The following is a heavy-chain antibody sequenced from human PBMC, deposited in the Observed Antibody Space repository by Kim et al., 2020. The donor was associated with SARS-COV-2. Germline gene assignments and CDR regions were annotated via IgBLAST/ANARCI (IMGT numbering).Heavy chain of an antibody. V-gene: IGHV3-21*01. CDR3: ASGTHIVVVPAAPGAFDI. D-gene: IGHD2-2*01. J-gene: IGHJ3*02. CDR2: ISSSSSYI. CDR1: GFTFSSYS. Sequence: GGSLRHSCAASGFTFSSYSMNWVRQAPGKGLEWVSSISSSSSYIYYADSVKGRFTISRDNAKNSLYLQMNSLRAEDTAVYYCASGTHIVVVPAAPGAFDIWGQGTMVTVSS.